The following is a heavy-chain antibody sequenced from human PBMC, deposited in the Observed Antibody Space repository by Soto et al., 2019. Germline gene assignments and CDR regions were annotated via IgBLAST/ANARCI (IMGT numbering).Heavy chain of an antibody. V-gene: IGHV3-23*01. CDR1: GFTFSSYA. CDR2: ISGSGGST. D-gene: IGHD2-2*01. CDR3: AKDSKHCCSTSCYAGYFQH. J-gene: IGHJ1*01. Sequence: EVQLLESGGGLVQPGGSLRLSCAASGFTFSSYAMSWVRQAPGKGLEWVSAISGSGGSTYYADSVKGRFTISRDNSKNTLYLQMNSLRAEDTAVYYCAKDSKHCCSTSCYAGYFQHWGQGTLVTVSS.